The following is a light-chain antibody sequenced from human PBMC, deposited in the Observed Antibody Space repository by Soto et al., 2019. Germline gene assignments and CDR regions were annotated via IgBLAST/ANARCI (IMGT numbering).Light chain of an antibody. J-gene: IGLJ3*02. V-gene: IGLV2-14*01. Sequence: QSALTQPASVSGSPGQSITISCTGTSSDVGAYNYVSWYQQHPGKAPKLMISEVSNRPSGISNRFSGSKSGNTASLTISGLQAEDEADYYCNSYTISSTLVFGGGTKLTVL. CDR2: EVS. CDR3: NSYTISSTLV. CDR1: SSDVGAYNY.